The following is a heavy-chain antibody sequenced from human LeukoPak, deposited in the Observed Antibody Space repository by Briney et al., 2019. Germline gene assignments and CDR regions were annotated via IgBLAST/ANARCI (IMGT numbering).Heavy chain of an antibody. CDR1: GFTFSDYY. CDR2: ISSSGSTI. D-gene: IGHD3-16*01. J-gene: IGHJ4*02. V-gene: IGHV3-11*04. Sequence: PGGXXRLSCAASGFTFSDYYMSWLGQARGKGVEGVSYISSSGSTIYYADSVKGGFTIYREKEKNSLYLQMNSLRAEDTAVYYCARPYGGDYWGQGTLVTVSS. CDR3: ARPYGGDY.